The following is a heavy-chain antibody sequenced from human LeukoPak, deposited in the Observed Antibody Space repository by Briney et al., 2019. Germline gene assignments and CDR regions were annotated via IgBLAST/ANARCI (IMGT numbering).Heavy chain of an antibody. V-gene: IGHV1-3*01. D-gene: IGHD7-27*01. J-gene: IGHJ4*02. Sequence: GASVKVSCKASGYTATSYAMHWVRQAPGQRLEWMGWINAGNGNTKYSQKFQGRVTITRDTSASTAYMELSSLRSDDTAVYYCARGPPNWGYDYWGPGTLVTVSS. CDR3: ARGPPNWGYDY. CDR1: GYTATSYA. CDR2: INAGNGNT.